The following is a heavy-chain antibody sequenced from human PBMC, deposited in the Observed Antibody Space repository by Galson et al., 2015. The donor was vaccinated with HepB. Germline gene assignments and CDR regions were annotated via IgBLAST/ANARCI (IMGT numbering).Heavy chain of an antibody. D-gene: IGHD6-19*01. J-gene: IGHJ4*02. CDR1: GFTFSGSA. CDR2: IRSKANSYAT. Sequence: SLRLSCAASGFTFSGSAMHWVRQASGKGLEWVGRIRSKANSYATAYAASVKGRFTISRDDSKNTAYLQMNSLKTEDTAVYYCTRLGGTSSGWNFDYWGQGTLVTVSS. CDR3: TRLGGTSSGWNFDY. V-gene: IGHV3-73*01.